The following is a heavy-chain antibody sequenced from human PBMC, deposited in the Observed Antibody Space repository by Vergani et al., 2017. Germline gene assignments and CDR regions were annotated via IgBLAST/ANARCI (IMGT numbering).Heavy chain of an antibody. Sequence: EVQLLESGGGLVKPGGSLRLSCAASGFTFSSYSMNWVRQAPGKGLEWVSSISSSSSYIYYADSVKGRFTISRDNAKNSLYLQMNSLRAEDTAVYYCARDHAATYYDILPGYYRRSDAFNIWGQGTMVTVSS. CDR1: GFTFSSYS. CDR3: ARDHAATYYDILPGYYRRSDAFNI. D-gene: IGHD3-9*01. CDR2: ISSSSSYI. J-gene: IGHJ3*02. V-gene: IGHV3-21*01.